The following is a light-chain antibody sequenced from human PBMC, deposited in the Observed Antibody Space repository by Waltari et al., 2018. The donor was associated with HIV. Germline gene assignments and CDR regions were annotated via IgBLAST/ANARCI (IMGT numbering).Light chain of an antibody. Sequence: ENVLTQSPATLSLSPGERATLSCRASQSVSSYVAWYQQKPGQAPRLLIYDASNRATCIPARFSGSGSGTDFTLTISSLEPEDFAVYYCQQRSNWPPGLAFGGGTKVEIK. CDR1: QSVSSY. V-gene: IGKV3-11*01. CDR3: QQRSNWPPGLA. J-gene: IGKJ4*01. CDR2: DAS.